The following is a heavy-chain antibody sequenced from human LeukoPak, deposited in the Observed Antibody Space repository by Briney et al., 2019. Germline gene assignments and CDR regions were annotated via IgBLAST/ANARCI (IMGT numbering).Heavy chain of an antibody. V-gene: IGHV3-7*01. CDR3: ARDAGGGFDY. CDR2: IKEDGRDK. D-gene: IGHD2-8*02. Sequence: GGSLRLSCAASGFTFSRYWMSWVRQAPGKGLEWVASIKEDGRDKYYVDSVKGRFTIPKDNAKSSVYLQMNSLRVGDMAVYYCARDAGGGFDYWGQGTRVTVSS. J-gene: IGHJ4*02. CDR1: GFTFSRYW.